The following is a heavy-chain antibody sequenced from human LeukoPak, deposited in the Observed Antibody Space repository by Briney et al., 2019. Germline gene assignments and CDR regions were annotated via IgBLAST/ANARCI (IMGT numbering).Heavy chain of an antibody. J-gene: IGHJ4*02. CDR3: AKLRSRLGDY. V-gene: IGHV3-23*01. D-gene: IGHD3-9*01. CDR1: GFTFTDYY. Sequence: PGGSLRLSCATSGFTFTDYYMSWIRQPPGKGLEWVSAISGSGGSTYYADSVKGRFTISRDNSKNTLYLQMNSLRAEDTAVYYCAKLRSRLGDYWGQGTLVTVSS. CDR2: ISGSGGST.